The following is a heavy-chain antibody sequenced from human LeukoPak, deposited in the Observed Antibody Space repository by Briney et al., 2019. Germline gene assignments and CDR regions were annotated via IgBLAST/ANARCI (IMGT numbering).Heavy chain of an antibody. CDR3: ARDWDAMNNCFDP. CDR1: GYTFTMYQ. Sequence: GASVKVSCKASGYTFTMYQTHWVRQAPGQGLEWMGWISTNSDIRTYAQTLQGRFTMTTDTATTTAYMELNNLTFDDTAVYYCARDWDAMNNCFDPWGQGTPVTVSS. V-gene: IGHV1-2*02. J-gene: IGHJ5*02. CDR2: ISTNSDIR. D-gene: IGHD1-26*01.